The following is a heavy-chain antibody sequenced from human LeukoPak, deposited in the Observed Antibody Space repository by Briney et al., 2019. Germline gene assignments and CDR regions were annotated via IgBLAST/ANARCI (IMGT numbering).Heavy chain of an antibody. D-gene: IGHD5-12*01. Sequence: GGSLRLSCTASGFTFSSYAMSWVRQAPGKGLEWVSIVSGSGGSTYYADSVKVRFTISRDNSKNTLYLQMNSLRAEDTAVYYCAKGNRDIVATIAFDYWGQGTLVTVSS. V-gene: IGHV3-23*01. CDR2: VSGSGGST. CDR3: AKGNRDIVATIAFDY. J-gene: IGHJ4*02. CDR1: GFTFSSYA.